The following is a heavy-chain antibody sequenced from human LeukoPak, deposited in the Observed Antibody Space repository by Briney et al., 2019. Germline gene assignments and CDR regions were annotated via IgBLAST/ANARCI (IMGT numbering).Heavy chain of an antibody. V-gene: IGHV4-59*08. CDR3: ARSTADAWYFDL. Sequence: PSETLSLTCTVSGGSISSYYWSWIRQPPGKGLEWIGYIYYSGSTNYNPSLKSRVTISVDTSKNQFSLKLSSVTAADTAVYYCARSTADAWYFDLWGRGTLVTVSS. CDR2: IYYSGST. CDR1: GGSISSYY. J-gene: IGHJ2*01. D-gene: IGHD1-1*01.